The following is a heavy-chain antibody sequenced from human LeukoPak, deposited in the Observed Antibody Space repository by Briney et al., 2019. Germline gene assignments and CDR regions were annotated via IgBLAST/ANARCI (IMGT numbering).Heavy chain of an antibody. J-gene: IGHJ4*02. D-gene: IGHD6-19*01. CDR2: ISPSSSTM. CDR3: AREHTPYGSGCTAAY. Sequence: PGGSLRLSCGASGFTFSSYGMNWVRQAPGKGLEWVSYISPSSSTMYYADSGKGRFTISRDNAKNSLYLQTNSLRAEDTAVYYCAREHTPYGSGCTAAYWGQGTLVTVSS. CDR1: GFTFSSYG. V-gene: IGHV3-48*01.